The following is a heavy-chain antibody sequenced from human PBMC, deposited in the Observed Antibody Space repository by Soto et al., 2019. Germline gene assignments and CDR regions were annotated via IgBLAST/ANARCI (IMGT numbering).Heavy chain of an antibody. CDR3: AKSAPMDAGDKYYYDF. CDR2: IIPFFGTA. Sequence: SVEVSCKASGGTFSTFGISWVRQAPGQGLEWMGGIIPFFGTARYSQKFEDRITITADESTNTVYMDLRSLTSEDTAIYYCAKSAPMDAGDKYYYDFWGQGALVTVSS. J-gene: IGHJ4*02. V-gene: IGHV1-69*13. D-gene: IGHD4-17*01. CDR1: GGTFSTFG.